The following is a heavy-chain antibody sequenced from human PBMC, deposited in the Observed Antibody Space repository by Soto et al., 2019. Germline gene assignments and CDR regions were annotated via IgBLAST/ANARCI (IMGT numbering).Heavy chain of an antibody. CDR2: VSGGGTST. D-gene: IGHD1-26*01. CDR1: GFTFNMHA. J-gene: IGHJ4*02. CDR3: ARGRPMMGAKTFFDY. V-gene: IGHV3-23*01. Sequence: EVQLLESGGGLVQPGGSLRLSCAASGFTFNMHAMSWVRQAPGKGLQWVSTVSGGGTSTYYADSVKGRFTISRDNSKSTLYLQMNSLRAEDTAVYYCARGRPMMGAKTFFDYWGPGTLVTVSS.